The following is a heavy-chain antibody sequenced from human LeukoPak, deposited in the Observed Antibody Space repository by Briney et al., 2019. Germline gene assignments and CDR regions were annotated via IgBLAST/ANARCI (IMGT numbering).Heavy chain of an antibody. V-gene: IGHV4-59*12. Sequence: SETLSLTCTVSGGSISSYYWSWIRQPPGKGLEWIGYIYYSGSTNYNPSLKSRVTISVDTSKNQFSLKLSSVTAADTAVYYCARLLRGYSYGRYYYYYMDVWGKGTTVTISS. D-gene: IGHD5-18*01. CDR1: GGSISSYY. CDR3: ARLLRGYSYGRYYYYYMDV. CDR2: IYYSGST. J-gene: IGHJ6*03.